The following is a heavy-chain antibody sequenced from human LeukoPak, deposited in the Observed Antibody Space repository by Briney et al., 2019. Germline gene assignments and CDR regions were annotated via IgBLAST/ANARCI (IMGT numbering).Heavy chain of an antibody. CDR2: ISRSDDSPNYTT. Sequence: GGSLRLSCAASGFTFSSYAMSWVRQAPGKGLEWVSAISRSDDSPNYTTKYADSVTGRFTISRDNSKNTLYLQMNSLRAEDTAVYYCAKSQGLHDLTGRSAFDIWGQGTMVTVSS. J-gene: IGHJ3*02. V-gene: IGHV3-23*01. CDR1: GFTFSSYA. CDR3: AKSQGLHDLTGRSAFDI. D-gene: IGHD1-14*01.